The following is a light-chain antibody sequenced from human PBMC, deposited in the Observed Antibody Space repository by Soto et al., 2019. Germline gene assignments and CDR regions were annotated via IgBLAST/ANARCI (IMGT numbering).Light chain of an antibody. V-gene: IGKV1-5*01. Sequence: DIQMTQSPSSLSASVGDTVTITCRASQSISHYLSWYQQKPGKAPKLLIYAAYTLQSGVPSRFSGSGSGTEFTLTISSLQPDDFATYYCQQYNTYSTFGQGTRLEI. CDR1: QSISHY. J-gene: IGKJ5*01. CDR3: QQYNTYST. CDR2: AAY.